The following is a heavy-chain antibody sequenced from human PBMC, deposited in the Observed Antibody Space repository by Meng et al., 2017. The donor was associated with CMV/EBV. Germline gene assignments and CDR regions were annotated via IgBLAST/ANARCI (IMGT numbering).Heavy chain of an antibody. D-gene: IGHD6-25*01. Sequence: GGSLRLSCAASGFTFSSYSMNWVRQAPGKGLEWVSSISSSSSYIYYADPVKGRFTISRDNAKNSLYLQMNSLRAEDTAVYYYSRDDPRTSGRVCAFDIWGQGTMVTVSS. CDR2: ISSSSSYI. CDR1: GFTFSSYS. CDR3: SRDDPRTSGRVCAFDI. V-gene: IGHV3-21*01. J-gene: IGHJ3*02.